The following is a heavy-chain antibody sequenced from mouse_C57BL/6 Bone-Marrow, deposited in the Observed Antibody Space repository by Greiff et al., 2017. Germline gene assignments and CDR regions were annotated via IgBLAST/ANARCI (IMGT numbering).Heavy chain of an antibody. V-gene: IGHV1-22*01. CDR1: GYTFTDYN. CDR3: ASRDYGSSDY. J-gene: IGHJ2*01. CDR2: INPNNGGT. Sequence: VQLQQSGPELVKPGASVKMSCKASGYTFTDYNMHWVKQSHGKSLEWIGYINPNNGGTSYNQKCKGKATLTVTKSSSTAYMELRSLTSEDSAVYYCASRDYGSSDYWGQGTTLTVSS. D-gene: IGHD1-1*01.